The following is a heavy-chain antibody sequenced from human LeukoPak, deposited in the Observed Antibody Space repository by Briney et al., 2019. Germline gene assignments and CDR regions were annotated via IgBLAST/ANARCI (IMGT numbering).Heavy chain of an antibody. CDR1: GFTFSTFA. V-gene: IGHV3-23*01. J-gene: IGHJ4*02. CDR3: ARDGYSSSFYFDY. CDR2: IFPSGGEI. Sequence: GGSLRLSCAASGFTFSTFAMIWVRQPPGKGLEWVSSIFPSGGEIHYADSVRGRFTISRDNSKGTLYLQMNSLRAEDTAVYYCARDGYSSSFYFDYWGQGTLVTVSS. D-gene: IGHD6-6*01.